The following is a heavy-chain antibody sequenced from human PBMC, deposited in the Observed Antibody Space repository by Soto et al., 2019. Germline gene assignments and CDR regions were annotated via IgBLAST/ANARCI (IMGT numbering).Heavy chain of an antibody. Sequence: QEQLVQSGAEVQKPGSSVKVSCKASGGLFSSYPISWVRQVPGQGLEWMGGIIPVFQTAYYTQRFQGRVTITADESTNTAFKELSSLRSEDTAIYYCARGGSGYTWFNEFWGQGTLVTVSS. CDR1: GGLFSSYP. J-gene: IGHJ4*02. CDR3: ARGGSGYTWFNEF. CDR2: IIPVFQTA. V-gene: IGHV1-69*01. D-gene: IGHD3-22*01.